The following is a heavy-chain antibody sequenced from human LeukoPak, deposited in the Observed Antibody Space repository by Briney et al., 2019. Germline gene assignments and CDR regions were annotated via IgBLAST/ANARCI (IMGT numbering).Heavy chain of an antibody. CDR2: ISAGGGST. CDR3: AKDSSGWAHIYMDV. Sequence: PGGSLRLSCAASEFTFSSQAMTWVRQAPGKGLEWVSSISAGGGSTFYADSAKGRFTMSRENSKKTVYLQMNSLRAEDTAVYYCAKDSSGWAHIYMDVWGKGTTVTVSS. V-gene: IGHV3-23*01. CDR1: EFTFSSQA. J-gene: IGHJ6*03. D-gene: IGHD6-19*01.